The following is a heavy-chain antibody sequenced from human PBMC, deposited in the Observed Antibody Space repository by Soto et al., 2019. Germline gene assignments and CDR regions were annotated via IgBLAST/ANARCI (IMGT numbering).Heavy chain of an antibody. CDR3: ARGKIAAAGTISWFDP. V-gene: IGHV4-59*01. CDR2: IYYSGST. D-gene: IGHD6-13*01. Sequence: QVQLQESGPGLVKPSETLSLTCTVSGGSISSYYWSWIRQPPGKGLEWIGYIYYSGSTNYNPSLKSRVTISVDTSKNQFSLKLSSVTAADTAVYYCARGKIAAAGTISWFDPWGQGTLVTVSS. J-gene: IGHJ5*02. CDR1: GGSISSYY.